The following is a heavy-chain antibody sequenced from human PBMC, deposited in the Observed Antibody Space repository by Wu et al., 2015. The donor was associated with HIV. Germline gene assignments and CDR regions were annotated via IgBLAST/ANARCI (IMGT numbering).Heavy chain of an antibody. J-gene: IGHJ6*01. CDR2: IIPIFGTA. D-gene: IGHD3-10*01. CDR1: GGTFSSYA. CDR3: AREVGGRSITMGSGLRDV. V-gene: IGHV1-69*13. Sequence: QVQLVQSGAEVKKPGSSVKVSCKASGGTFSSYAISWVRQAPGQGLEWMGRIIPIFGTANYAQKFQGRVTITADESTSTAYMELSSLRSEDTAVYYCAREVGGRSITMGSGLRDVWGPRGPRVTGLL.